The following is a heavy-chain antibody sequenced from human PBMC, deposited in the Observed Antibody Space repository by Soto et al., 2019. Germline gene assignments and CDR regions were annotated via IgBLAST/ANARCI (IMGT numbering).Heavy chain of an antibody. CDR2: IYYSGST. CDR1: GGSISSYY. Sequence: QVQLQESGPGLVKPSETLSLTCTVSGGSISSYYWSWIRQPPGKGLEWIGYIYYSGSTNYNPSLNRSVPIALDTSKNQFSLKLSSVTAADTAVYYCAREGAARGYYDYGMDVWGQGTTVTVSS. CDR3: AREGAARGYYDYGMDV. V-gene: IGHV4-59*01. J-gene: IGHJ6*02. D-gene: IGHD3-16*01.